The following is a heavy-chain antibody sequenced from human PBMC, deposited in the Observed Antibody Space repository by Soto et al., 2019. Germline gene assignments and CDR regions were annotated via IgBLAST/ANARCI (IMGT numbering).Heavy chain of an antibody. J-gene: IGHJ4*02. CDR3: ARDRGKVAASPHTDY. CDR1: GYTFTSYG. V-gene: IGHV1-18*01. Sequence: ASVKVSCKASGYTFTSYGISWVRQAPGQGLEWMGWISAYNGNTNYAQKLQGRVTMTTDTSTSTTYMEQRSLRSDDTAVYYCARDRGKVAASPHTDYWGQGTLVTVSS. D-gene: IGHD2-15*01. CDR2: ISAYNGNT.